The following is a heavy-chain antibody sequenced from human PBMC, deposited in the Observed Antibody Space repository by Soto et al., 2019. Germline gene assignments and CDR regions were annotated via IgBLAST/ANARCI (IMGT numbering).Heavy chain of an antibody. CDR3: ARDGPHYYGSGSYYDYYYYGMDV. CDR1: GFTFSSYA. J-gene: IGHJ6*02. Sequence: GGSLRLSCAASGFTFSSYAMSWVRQAPGKGLEWVSAISGSGGSTYYADSVKGRFTISRDNAKNSLYLQMNSLRAEDTAVYYCARDGPHYYGSGSYYDYYYYGMDVWGQGTTVTVSS. CDR2: ISGSGGST. V-gene: IGHV3-23*01. D-gene: IGHD3-10*01.